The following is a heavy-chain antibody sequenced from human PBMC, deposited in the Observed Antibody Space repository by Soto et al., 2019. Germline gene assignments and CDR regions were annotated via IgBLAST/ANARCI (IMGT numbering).Heavy chain of an antibody. V-gene: IGHV4-39*01. J-gene: IGHJ4*02. D-gene: IGHD5-12*01. CDR1: GVSFSNSSYY. CDR2: IYYSGFT. CDR3: ARHVAN. Sequence: LSLTCTLSGVSFSNSSYYWGWIRRPPGKGLEWIGTIYYSGFTYYNPSTKSRVTISVDTSKNQFSLTLTYVTASDTAVYYCARHVANWGQGTLVTVSS.